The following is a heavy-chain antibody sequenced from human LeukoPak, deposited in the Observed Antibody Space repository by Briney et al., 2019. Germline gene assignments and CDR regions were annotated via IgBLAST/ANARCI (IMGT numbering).Heavy chain of an antibody. D-gene: IGHD6-13*01. CDR2: ISAYNGNT. J-gene: IGHJ4*02. CDR3: ARGGIAAAGGCIDY. V-gene: IGHV1-18*01. CDR1: GGTFSSYA. Sequence: ASVKVSCKASGGTFSSYAISWVRQAPGQGLEWMGWISAYNGNTNYAQKLQGRVTMTTDTSTSTAYMELRSLRPDDTAVYYCARGGIAAAGGCIDYWGQGTLVTVSS.